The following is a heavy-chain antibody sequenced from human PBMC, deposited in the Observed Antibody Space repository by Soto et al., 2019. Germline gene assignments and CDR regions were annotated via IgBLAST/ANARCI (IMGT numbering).Heavy chain of an antibody. CDR2: INPKSRGT. V-gene: IGHV1-2*02. Sequence: ASVKFSCKASGYTFTDYFIHWVRQAPGQGFECMGWINPKSRGTNSAQKFQGRVTMTRXTXXSXXXMXLXXLKXDXTAVYYCARVTLKAGNWFDPWGQGTLVTVSS. CDR3: ARVTLKAGNWFDP. J-gene: IGHJ5*02. CDR1: GYTFTDYF.